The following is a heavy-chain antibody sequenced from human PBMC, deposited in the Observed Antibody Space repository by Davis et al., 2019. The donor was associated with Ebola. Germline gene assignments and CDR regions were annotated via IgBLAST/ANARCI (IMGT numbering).Heavy chain of an antibody. Sequence: PGGSLRLSCAASGLTFSNAWMSWVRQAPGKGLEWVGRLKSKTDGGTTDYAAPVKGRFTISRDDSKNTLYLQMNSLKTEDTAVYYCTTGLSVGHWGQGTLVTVSS. V-gene: IGHV3-15*01. CDR3: TTGLSVGH. D-gene: IGHD2-2*01. CDR2: LKSKTDGGTT. CDR1: GLTFSNAW. J-gene: IGHJ4*02.